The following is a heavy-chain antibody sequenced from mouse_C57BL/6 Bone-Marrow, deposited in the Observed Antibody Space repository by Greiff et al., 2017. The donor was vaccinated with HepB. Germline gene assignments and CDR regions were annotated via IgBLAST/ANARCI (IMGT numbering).Heavy chain of an antibody. CDR2: IFPGSGST. V-gene: IGHV1-75*01. Sequence: VKLQESGPELVKPGASVKISCKASGYTFTDYYINWVKQRPGQGLEWIGWIFPGSGSTYYNEKFKGKATLTVDKSSSTAYMLLSSLTSEDSAVYFCARLLPVRGAMDYWGQGTSVTVSS. D-gene: IGHD2-14*01. J-gene: IGHJ4*01. CDR3: ARLLPVRGAMDY. CDR1: GYTFTDYY.